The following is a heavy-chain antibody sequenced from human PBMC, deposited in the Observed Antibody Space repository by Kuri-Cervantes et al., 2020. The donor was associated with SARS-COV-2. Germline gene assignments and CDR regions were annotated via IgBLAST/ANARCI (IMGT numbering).Heavy chain of an antibody. D-gene: IGHD3-10*01. CDR1: GFTFSNYG. Sequence: GGSLRLSCAASGFTFSNYGMNRVRQAPGKGLEWVSSISSSSSYIYYADSVKGRFTISRDNAKNSLYLQMNSLRAEDTAVYYCAREDRAPITMVRGPLDYWGQGTLVTVSS. CDR2: ISSSSSYI. J-gene: IGHJ4*02. CDR3: AREDRAPITMVRGPLDY. V-gene: IGHV3-21*01.